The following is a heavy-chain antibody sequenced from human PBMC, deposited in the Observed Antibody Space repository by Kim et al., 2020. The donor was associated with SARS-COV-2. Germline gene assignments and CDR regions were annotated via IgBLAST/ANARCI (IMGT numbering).Heavy chain of an antibody. CDR1: GFTFSSYA. J-gene: IGHJ6*02. V-gene: IGHV3-23*01. CDR2: ISGSGGST. D-gene: IGHD3-9*01. Sequence: GGSLRRSCAASGFTFSSYAMSWVRQAPGKGLEWVSAISGSGGSTYYADSVKGRFTISRDNSKNTLYLQMNSLRAEDTAVYYCAKRSAADYDILTGYYLYYYGMDVWGQGTTVTVSS. CDR3: AKRSAADYDILTGYYLYYYGMDV.